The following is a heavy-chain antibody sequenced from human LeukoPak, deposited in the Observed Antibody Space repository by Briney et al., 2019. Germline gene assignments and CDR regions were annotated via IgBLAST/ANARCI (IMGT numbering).Heavy chain of an antibody. CDR1: GGSISSSNYY. J-gene: IGHJ1*01. V-gene: IGHV4-39*07. Sequence: SETLSLTCTVSGGSISSSNYYWGWIRQPPEKGLEWIGNIYYSGSTYYNPSLKSRVTISVDTSKNQFSLKLSSVTAADTAVYYCARDRQQLAAEYFQNWGQGTLVTVSS. D-gene: IGHD6-13*01. CDR3: ARDRQQLAAEYFQN. CDR2: IYYSGST.